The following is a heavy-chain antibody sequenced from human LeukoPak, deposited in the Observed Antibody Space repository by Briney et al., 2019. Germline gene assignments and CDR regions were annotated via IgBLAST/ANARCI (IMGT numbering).Heavy chain of an antibody. J-gene: IGHJ4*02. CDR1: GFIFSSYA. V-gene: IGHV3-23*01. D-gene: IGHD3-10*01. CDR2: ISGSGGST. CDR3: AKAGLYYYGSGSPY. Sequence: QSGGSLRLSCAGSGFIFSSYAMSWVRQAPGKGLEWVSAISGSGGSTYYADSVKGRFTISRDNSKNTLYLQMNSLRAEDTAVYYCAKAGLYYYGSGSPYWGQGTLVTVSS.